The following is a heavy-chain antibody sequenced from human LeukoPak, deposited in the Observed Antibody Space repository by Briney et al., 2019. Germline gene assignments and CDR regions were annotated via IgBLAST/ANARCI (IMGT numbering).Heavy chain of an antibody. V-gene: IGHV3-48*03. CDR1: GFTFSSYE. D-gene: IGHD3-10*01. Sequence: GGSLRLSCAASGFTFSSYEMNWVRQAPGKGLEWVSYISSSGSTIYYADSVKGRFTISRDNAKNSLYLRMNSLRAEDTAVYYCARDPPPMVRGVINNWFDPWGQGTLVTVSS. CDR2: ISSSGSTI. CDR3: ARDPPPMVRGVINNWFDP. J-gene: IGHJ5*02.